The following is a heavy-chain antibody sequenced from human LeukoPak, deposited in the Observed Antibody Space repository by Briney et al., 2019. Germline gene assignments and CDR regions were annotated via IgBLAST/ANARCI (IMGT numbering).Heavy chain of an antibody. Sequence: PSQTLSLTCAVSGGSISSGTYSWNWIRQPPGKGLEWVGYIFHSGSTYYSPSLKSRVTISVDTSKAQFSLKLSSVTAADTAMYYCARGYSDNPYFFDSWGQGALVTVSS. D-gene: IGHD5-12*01. J-gene: IGHJ4*02. CDR2: IFHSGST. CDR1: GGSISSGTYS. CDR3: ARGYSDNPYFFDS. V-gene: IGHV4-30-2*01.